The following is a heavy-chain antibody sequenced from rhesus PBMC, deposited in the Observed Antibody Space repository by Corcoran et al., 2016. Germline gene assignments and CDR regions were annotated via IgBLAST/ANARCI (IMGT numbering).Heavy chain of an antibody. J-gene: IGHJ3*01. V-gene: IGHV4-73*01. D-gene: IGHD1-1*01. CDR3: ARGGQPHDAFDF. CDR1: GSSMSGYYY. Sequence: QVKLQQWGEGLVKPSETLSRTCAVYGSSMSGYYYRTWIRQAPGKGLEWSGNFYGYKTNSTYNPFLKNRVTIAGDTSKKQFSLRLNSVTAADTAVYYCARGGQPHDAFDFWGQGLRVTVSS. CDR2: FYGYKTNS.